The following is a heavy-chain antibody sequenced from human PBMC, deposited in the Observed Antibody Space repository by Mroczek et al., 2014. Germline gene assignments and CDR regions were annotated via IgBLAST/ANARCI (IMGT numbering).Heavy chain of an antibody. V-gene: IGHV1-58*02. CDR3: AADLAFIAARPTASYGMDV. J-gene: IGHJ6*02. CDR2: IVVGSGNT. CDR1: GFTFTSSA. D-gene: IGHD6-6*01. Sequence: QLVQSGPEVKKPGTSVKVSCKASGFTFTSSAMQWVRQARGQRLEWIGWIVVGSGNTNYAQKFQERVTITRDMSTSTAYMELSSLRSEDTAVYYCAADLAFIAARPTASYGMDVWGQGTTVTVSS.